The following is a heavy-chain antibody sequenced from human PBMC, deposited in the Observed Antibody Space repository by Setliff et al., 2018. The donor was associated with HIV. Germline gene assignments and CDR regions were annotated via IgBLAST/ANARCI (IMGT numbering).Heavy chain of an antibody. Sequence: SETLSLTCSFSGGSISSHYWSWIRQTPGKGLEWIGTIYNAGRISYSPSLRSRVTFSVDTSQNQFSLILRSVTAADTAVYYCARPGSSSSYYAMDVWGQGTTVTAP. CDR1: GGSISSHY. CDR3: ARPGSSSSYYAMDV. J-gene: IGHJ6*02. D-gene: IGHD3-10*01. V-gene: IGHV4-59*11. CDR2: IYNAGRI.